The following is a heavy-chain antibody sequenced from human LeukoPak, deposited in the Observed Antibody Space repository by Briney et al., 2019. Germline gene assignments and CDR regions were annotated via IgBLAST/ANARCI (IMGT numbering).Heavy chain of an antibody. CDR3: ARRGTPNAFDL. CDR2: LWYDGTNE. Sequence: GGSLRLSCAASGFTFSSYWMHWVRQAPGKGLVWVALLWYDGTNENYADSVKGRFTISRDNSKNTMYLQMNNLRAEDTAVYYCARRGTPNAFDLWGQGTMVTVSS. CDR1: GFTFSSYW. J-gene: IGHJ3*01. V-gene: IGHV3-33*08.